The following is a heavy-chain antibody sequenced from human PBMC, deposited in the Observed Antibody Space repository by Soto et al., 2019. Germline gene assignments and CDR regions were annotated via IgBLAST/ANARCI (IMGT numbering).Heavy chain of an antibody. D-gene: IGHD2-2*01. CDR1: GFTFSSYS. CDR3: ARVFLSGGYCSSTSCLFDY. J-gene: IGHJ4*02. CDR2: ISSSSSYI. Sequence: EVRLVESGGGLVKPGGSLRLSCAASGFTFSSYSMNWVRQAPGKGLEWVSSISSSSSYIYYADSVKGRFTISRDNAKNSLYLQMNSLRAEDTAVYYCARVFLSGGYCSSTSCLFDYWGQGTLVTVSS. V-gene: IGHV3-21*01.